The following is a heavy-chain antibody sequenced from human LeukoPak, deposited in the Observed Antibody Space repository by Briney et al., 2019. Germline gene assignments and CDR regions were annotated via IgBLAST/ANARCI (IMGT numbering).Heavy chain of an antibody. CDR1: GGTFSSYA. CDR3: ARGGYSSSLDD. Sequence: ASVKVSCKASGGTFSSYAISWVRQAPGQGLEWMGWMNPNSGNTGYAQKFQGRVTITRNTSISTAYMELSSLRSEDTAVYYCARGGYSSSLDDWGQGTLVTVSS. J-gene: IGHJ4*02. D-gene: IGHD6-13*01. V-gene: IGHV1-8*03. CDR2: MNPNSGNT.